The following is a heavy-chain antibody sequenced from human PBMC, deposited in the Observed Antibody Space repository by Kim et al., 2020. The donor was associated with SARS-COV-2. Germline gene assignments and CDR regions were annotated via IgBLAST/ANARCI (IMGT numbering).Heavy chain of an antibody. Sequence: GGSLRLSCAASGFTFSSYAMSWVRQAPGKGLEWVSAISGSGCSTFYADSVKGRFTISRDNSKNTLYLQMNSLRAEDTAVYYCAKSSSNWYYYYYMDVWGKGTTVTVSS. V-gene: IGHV3-23*01. CDR2: ISGSGCST. J-gene: IGHJ6*03. D-gene: IGHD6-13*01. CDR1: GFTFSSYA. CDR3: AKSSSNWYYYYYMDV.